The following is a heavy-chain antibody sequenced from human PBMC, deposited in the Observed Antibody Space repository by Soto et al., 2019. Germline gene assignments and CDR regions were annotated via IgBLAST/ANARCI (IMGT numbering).Heavy chain of an antibody. D-gene: IGHD4-17*01. CDR1: GYTFTSYD. V-gene: IGHV1-8*01. CDR3: ARGDPNDYGDYEEYFQH. CDR2: MNPNSGNT. Sequence: ASVKVSCKASGYTFTSYDINWVRQATGQGLEWMGWMNPNSGNTGYAQKFQGRVTMTRNTSISTAYMELSSLRSEDTAVYYCARGDPNDYGDYEEYFQHWGQGTLVTVSS. J-gene: IGHJ1*01.